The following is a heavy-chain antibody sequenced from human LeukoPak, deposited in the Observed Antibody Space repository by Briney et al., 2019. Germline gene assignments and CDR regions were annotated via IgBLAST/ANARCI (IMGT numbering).Heavy chain of an antibody. V-gene: IGHV3-66*01. CDR1: GFTFSSYW. CDR2: VFVGGSA. Sequence: GGSLRLSCAASGFTFSSYWMSWVRQAPGKGLEWVSIVFVGGSAYYADSVKGRFTISRDNSENTLYLQMDNLSAEDTAVYYCARPYSTSGRVAFDIWGRGTTVTVSS. CDR3: ARPYSTSGRVAFDI. J-gene: IGHJ3*02. D-gene: IGHD6-13*01.